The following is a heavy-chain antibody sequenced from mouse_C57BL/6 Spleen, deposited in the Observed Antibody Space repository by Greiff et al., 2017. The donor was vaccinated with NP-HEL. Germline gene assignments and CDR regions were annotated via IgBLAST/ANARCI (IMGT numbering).Heavy chain of an antibody. D-gene: IGHD2-3*01. CDR2: INPNNGGT. V-gene: IGHV1-18*01. CDR1: GYTFTDYN. CDR3: ARSDRLLRYFDV. Sequence: EVQLQQSGPELVKPGASVKIPCKASGYTFTDYNMDWVKQSHGKSLEWIGDINPNNGGTIYNQKFKGKATLTVDKSSSTAYMELRSLTSEDTAVYYCARSDRLLRYFDVWGTGTTVTVSS. J-gene: IGHJ1*03.